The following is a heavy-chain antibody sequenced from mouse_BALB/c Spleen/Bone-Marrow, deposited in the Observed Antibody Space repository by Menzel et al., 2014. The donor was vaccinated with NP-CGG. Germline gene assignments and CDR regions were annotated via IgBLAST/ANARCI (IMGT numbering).Heavy chain of an antibody. CDR2: ISSGSSTI. V-gene: IGHV5-17*02. CDR3: ARDFYDGYYRFAY. D-gene: IGHD2-3*01. J-gene: IGHJ3*01. Sequence: EVQLVESGGGLVQPGGSRKLSCAASGFTFSSFGMHWVRQAPEKGLEWVAYISSGSSTIYYADTVKGRFTISRDNPKNTLFLQMTSVRSEDTAMYYCARDFYDGYYRFAYWGQGTLVTVSA. CDR1: GFTFSSFG.